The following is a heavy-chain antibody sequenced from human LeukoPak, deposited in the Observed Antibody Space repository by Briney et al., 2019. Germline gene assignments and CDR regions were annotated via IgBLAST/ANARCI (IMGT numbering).Heavy chain of an antibody. Sequence: PSETLSLTCAVYGGSFSGYYWSWIRQPPGKGLEWIGEINHSGSTNYNPSLKSRVTISVDTSKNQFSLKLSSVTAADTAVYYCAGFGYCSSTSCSPFDHWGQGTLVTVSS. CDR3: AGFGYCSSTSCSPFDH. CDR1: GGSFSGYY. V-gene: IGHV4-34*01. CDR2: INHSGST. J-gene: IGHJ4*02. D-gene: IGHD2-2*03.